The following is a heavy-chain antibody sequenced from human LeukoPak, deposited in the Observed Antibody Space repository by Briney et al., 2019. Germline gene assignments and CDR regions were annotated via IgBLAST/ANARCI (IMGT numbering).Heavy chain of an antibody. J-gene: IGHJ5*02. Sequence: PSETLSLTCTVSGGSIHSYWSWIRQPAGKGLEWIGRISGSGTITYNPALQSRLTISIDTSKNQFSLKLISVTAADTAVYYCARDWGPGHNWFDPWGQGTLVTVSS. D-gene: IGHD3-16*01. CDR1: GGSIHSY. CDR3: ARDWGPGHNWFDP. CDR2: ISGSGTI. V-gene: IGHV4-4*07.